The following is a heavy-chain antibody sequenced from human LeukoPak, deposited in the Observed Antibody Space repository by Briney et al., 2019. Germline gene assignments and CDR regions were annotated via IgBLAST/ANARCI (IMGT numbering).Heavy chain of an antibody. J-gene: IGHJ4*02. Sequence: SVMVSCKASGGTFSSYAISWVRQAPGQGLEWMGRIIPIFGTANYAQKFQGRVTITTDESTSTAYMELSSLRSEDTAVYYCARDQYSSGWYGDYWGQGTLVTVSS. D-gene: IGHD6-19*01. V-gene: IGHV1-69*05. CDR2: IIPIFGTA. CDR3: ARDQYSSGWYGDY. CDR1: GGTFSSYA.